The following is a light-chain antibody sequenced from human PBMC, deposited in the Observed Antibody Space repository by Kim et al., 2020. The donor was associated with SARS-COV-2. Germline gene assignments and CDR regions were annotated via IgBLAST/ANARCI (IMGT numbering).Light chain of an antibody. Sequence: SSELTQDPAVSVALGQTVRITCQGDSLRSYYATWYQQKPGQAPILVIYGKNKRPSGIPDRFSGSSSGNTASLTITGTQAGDEADYYCNSRDSNNNGIFGG. CDR3: NSRDSNNNGI. CDR1: SLRSYY. J-gene: IGLJ2*01. CDR2: GKN. V-gene: IGLV3-19*01.